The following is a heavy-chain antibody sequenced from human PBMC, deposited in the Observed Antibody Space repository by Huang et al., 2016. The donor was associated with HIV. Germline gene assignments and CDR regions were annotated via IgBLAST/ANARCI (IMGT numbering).Heavy chain of an antibody. D-gene: IGHD6-13*01. CDR1: GFTFDTYW. V-gene: IGHV3-7*01. Sequence: EVQLVESGGGLVQPGGSLRFSCAASGFTFDTYWMSWGRQAPGQGVEWVANRKSDGSEKYFVESLKGRFTISRDNARNLLYLQMNSLRVEDTAVYYCARERGLAGADYWGQGTLVTVSS. CDR2: RKSDGSEK. CDR3: ARERGLAGADY. J-gene: IGHJ4*02.